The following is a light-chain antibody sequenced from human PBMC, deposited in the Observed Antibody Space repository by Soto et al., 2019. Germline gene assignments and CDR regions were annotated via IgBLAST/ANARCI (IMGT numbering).Light chain of an antibody. CDR3: CSYAGSSTWV. J-gene: IGLJ3*02. CDR2: EVS. V-gene: IGLV2-23*02. CDR1: SSDVGSYNL. Sequence: QSALTQPASVSGSPGQSFTISCTGTSSDVGSYNLVSWYQQHPDKAPKLIIYEVSKWPSGVSSRFSASKSGNTASLTISGLQSEDEADYYCCSYAGSSTWVFGGGTKVTVL.